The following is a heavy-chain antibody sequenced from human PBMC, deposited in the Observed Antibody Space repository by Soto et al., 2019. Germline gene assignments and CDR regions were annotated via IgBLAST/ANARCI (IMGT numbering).Heavy chain of an antibody. CDR2: VYNYGST. CDR3: AGWFGHLDY. CDR1: GGSISSHY. Sequence: PSETLSLTCTVSGGSISSHYWSWIRQFPEKGLEWIGYVYNYGSTNYNPSLKSRVTMSQDTSMNQFSLKLTSVTAADSAVYYCAGWFGHLDYWSQGTLVTVSS. J-gene: IGHJ4*02. D-gene: IGHD3-10*01. V-gene: IGHV4-59*11.